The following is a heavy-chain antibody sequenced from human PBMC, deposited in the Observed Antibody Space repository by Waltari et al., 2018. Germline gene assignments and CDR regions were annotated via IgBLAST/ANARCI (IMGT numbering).Heavy chain of an antibody. D-gene: IGHD6-13*01. CDR1: GGSISSSSYY. CDR3: ARHRRPRIAAAGVYYGMDV. V-gene: IGHV4-39*01. Sequence: QLQLQESGPGLVKPSETLSLTCTVSGGSISSSSYYWGWFRQPPGKGLEWIGSIYYSGSTYYNPSIKSRVTISVDTSKNQFSLKLSSVTAADTAVYYCARHRRPRIAAAGVYYGMDVWGQGTTVTVSS. CDR2: IYYSGST. J-gene: IGHJ6*02.